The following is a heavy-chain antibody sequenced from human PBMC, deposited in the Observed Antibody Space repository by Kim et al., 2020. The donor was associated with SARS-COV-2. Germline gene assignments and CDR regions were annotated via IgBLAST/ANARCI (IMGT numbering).Heavy chain of an antibody. CDR3: ARSQYNWFDP. J-gene: IGHJ5*02. V-gene: IGHV5-51*01. Sequence: TRYDPAVQGKVTISADKSISTAYLQWSSLKASDTAMYYCARSQYNWFDPWGQGTLVTVSS. CDR2: T.